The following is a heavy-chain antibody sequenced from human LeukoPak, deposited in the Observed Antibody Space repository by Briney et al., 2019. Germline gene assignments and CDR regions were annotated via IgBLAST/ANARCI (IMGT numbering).Heavy chain of an antibody. Sequence: GGSLRLSCAVSGFTFSSYWMHWVRHAPGKGLVWVSRINTDGSSTSYADSVKGRFTISRDNAKNTLYLQMNSLRAEDTAVYYCARADYGDFDYWGQGTLVTVSS. CDR3: ARADYGDFDY. J-gene: IGHJ4*02. V-gene: IGHV3-74*01. D-gene: IGHD4-17*01. CDR2: INTDGSST. CDR1: GFTFSSYW.